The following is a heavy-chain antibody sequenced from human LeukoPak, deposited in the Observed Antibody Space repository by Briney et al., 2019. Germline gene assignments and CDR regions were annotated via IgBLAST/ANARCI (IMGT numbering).Heavy chain of an antibody. D-gene: IGHD4-17*01. CDR2: ISTNTGNP. CDR1: GYTFTSYG. J-gene: IGHJ4*02. CDR3: ARDYGDYAPYYFDS. V-gene: IGHV7-4-1*02. Sequence: ASVKVSCKASGYTFTSYGMNWVRQAPGQELEWMGWISTNTGNPTYAQGFTGRFVFSLDTSVSTAYMQISSLKAEDTAVYYCARDYGDYAPYYFDSWGQGALVTVSS.